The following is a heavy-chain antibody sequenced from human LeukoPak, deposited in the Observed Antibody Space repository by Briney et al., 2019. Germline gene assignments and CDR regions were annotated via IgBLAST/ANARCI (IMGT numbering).Heavy chain of an antibody. V-gene: IGHV4-61*02. J-gene: IGHJ4*02. CDR1: GGSISSSDYY. D-gene: IGHD3-9*01. CDR2: IYTSGST. Sequence: SETLSLTCTVSGGSISSSDYYWSWIRQPAGKGLEWIGRIYTSGSTNYNPSLKSRVTISVDTSKNQFSLKLSSVTAADTAVYYCARAPWSITIFLDYWGQGTLVTVSS. CDR3: ARAPWSITIFLDY.